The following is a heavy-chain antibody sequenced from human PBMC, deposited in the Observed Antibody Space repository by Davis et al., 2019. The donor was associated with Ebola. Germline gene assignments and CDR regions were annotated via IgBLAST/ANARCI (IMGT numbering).Heavy chain of an antibody. D-gene: IGHD2-21*01. V-gene: IGHV4-31*03. J-gene: IGHJ4*02. Sequence: PSETLSLTCTVSGGSISSGGYYWSWIRQHPGKGLEWIGYIYYSGSTYYNPSLKSRVTISVDTSKNQFSLKLSSVTAADTAVYYCARVPDLSYCGGDCYSDYWGQGTLVTVSS. CDR2: IYYSGST. CDR1: GGSISSGGYY. CDR3: ARVPDLSYCGGDCYSDY.